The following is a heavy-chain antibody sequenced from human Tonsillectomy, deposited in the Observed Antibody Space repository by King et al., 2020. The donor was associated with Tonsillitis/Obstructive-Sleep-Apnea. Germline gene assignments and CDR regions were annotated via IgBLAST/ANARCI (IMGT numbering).Heavy chain of an antibody. CDR1: GYTFTDFY. V-gene: IGHV1-2*06. Sequence: QLVQSGAEVKKPGASVKVSCKASGYTFTDFYMHWVRQAPGQGLEWMGRIALNNGDTDYAQKFQGRVTMTRDTSINTAYMELTRLRSDDTAEYYCTRGFWSGYLRGYYLDVWGKGTTVIVSS. CDR2: IALNNGDT. D-gene: IGHD3-3*01. J-gene: IGHJ6*04. CDR3: TRGFWSGYLRGYYLDV.